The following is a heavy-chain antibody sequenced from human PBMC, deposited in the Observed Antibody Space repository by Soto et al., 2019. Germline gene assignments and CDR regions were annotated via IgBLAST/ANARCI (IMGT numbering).Heavy chain of an antibody. Sequence: SETLSLTCAVYGGSFSGYYRSWIRQPPGKGLEWIGEINHSGSTNYNPSLKSRVTISVDTSKNQFSLKLSSVTAADTAVYYCARRMRSGYSGYGKVRGDFDIWGQGTMVTVSS. CDR2: INHSGST. D-gene: IGHD5-12*01. CDR3: ARRMRSGYSGYGKVRGDFDI. V-gene: IGHV4-34*01. CDR1: GGSFSGYY. J-gene: IGHJ3*02.